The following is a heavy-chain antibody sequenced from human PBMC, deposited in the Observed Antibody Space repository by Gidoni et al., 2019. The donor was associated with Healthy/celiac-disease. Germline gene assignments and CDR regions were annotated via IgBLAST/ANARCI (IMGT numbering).Heavy chain of an antibody. Sequence: QVQLVQSGAEVKKPGSSVKVSCKASGGTFSSYAISWVRQAPGQGLEWMGGIIPIFGTANYAQKFQGRVTITADESTSTAYMELSSLRSEDTAVYYCARALLSGYDSHYYYYGMDVWGQGTTVTVSS. V-gene: IGHV1-69*01. J-gene: IGHJ6*02. CDR1: GGTFSSYA. CDR3: ARALLSGYDSHYYYYGMDV. D-gene: IGHD5-12*01. CDR2: IIPIFGTA.